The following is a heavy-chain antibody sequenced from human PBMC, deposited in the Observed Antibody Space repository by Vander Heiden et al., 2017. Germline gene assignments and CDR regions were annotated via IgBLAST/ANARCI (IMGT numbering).Heavy chain of an antibody. CDR1: GFTFSNAW. D-gene: IGHD3-10*01. Sequence: EVQLVESGGGLVKPGGSLRLPCAASGFTFSNAWMSWVRQAPGKGLEWVGRIKSKTDGGTTDYAAPVKGRFTISRDDSKNTLYLQMNSLKTEDTAVYYCTTDQTNYGSGSHWGQGTLVTVSS. V-gene: IGHV3-15*01. CDR2: IKSKTDGGTT. CDR3: TTDQTNYGSGSH. J-gene: IGHJ4*02.